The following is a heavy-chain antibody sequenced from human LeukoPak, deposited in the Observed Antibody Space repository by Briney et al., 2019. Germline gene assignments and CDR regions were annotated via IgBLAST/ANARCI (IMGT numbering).Heavy chain of an antibody. CDR2: ISSNGGST. V-gene: IGHV3-64*01. CDR3: ARDQYYDFWSGLNWFDP. CDR1: GFTFSSYA. Sequence: PGGSLRLSCAASGFTFSSYAMHWVRQAPGKGLEYVSAISSNGGSTYYANSVKGRFTISRDNSKNTLYLQMGSLRAEDMAVYYCARDQYYDFWSGLNWFDPWGQGTLVTVSS. D-gene: IGHD3-3*01. J-gene: IGHJ5*02.